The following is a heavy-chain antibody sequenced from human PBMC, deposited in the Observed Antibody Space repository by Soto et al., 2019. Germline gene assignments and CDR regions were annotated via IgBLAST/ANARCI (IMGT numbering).Heavy chain of an antibody. CDR2: ISYDGSNK. V-gene: IGHV3-30*18. D-gene: IGHD5-12*01. CDR1: GFTFSSYG. Sequence: QVQLVESGGGVVQPGRSLRLSCAASGFTFSSYGMHWVRQAPGKGLEWVAVISYDGSNKYYADSVKGRFTISRDNSKNTLYLQMNSLRAEDTAVYYCANETGDGYKYGYYFDYWGQGTLVTVSS. J-gene: IGHJ4*02. CDR3: ANETGDGYKYGYYFDY.